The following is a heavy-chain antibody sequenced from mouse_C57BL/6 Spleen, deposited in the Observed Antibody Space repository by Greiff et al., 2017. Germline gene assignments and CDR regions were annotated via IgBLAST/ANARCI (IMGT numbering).Heavy chain of an antibody. Sequence: QVQLKESGAELMKPGASVKLSCTATGYTFNGYWIEWVKQRPGHGLEWIGEILPGSGSTNYNEKFKGKATFTADTSSNTAYMQLCSLTTEDTAIYYCARFIYYDSPAWFAYWGQGTLVTVSA. CDR1: GYTFNGYW. CDR3: ARFIYYDSPAWFAY. J-gene: IGHJ3*01. V-gene: IGHV1-9*01. D-gene: IGHD2-4*01. CDR2: ILPGSGST.